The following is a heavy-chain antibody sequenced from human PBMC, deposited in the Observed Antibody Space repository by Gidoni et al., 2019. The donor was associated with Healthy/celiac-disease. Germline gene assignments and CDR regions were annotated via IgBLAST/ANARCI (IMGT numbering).Heavy chain of an antibody. V-gene: IGHV3-43*01. CDR3: AKDQTYYYDSSGYSGLDY. D-gene: IGHD3-22*01. Sequence: EVQLVESGGVVVQPGGSLRLSCAASGFTFEVYTMHWVRQAPGKGLEWVSLISWDGGSTYYADSVKGRFTISRDNSKNSLYLQMNSLRTEDTALYYCAKDQTYYYDSSGYSGLDYWGQGTLVTVSS. J-gene: IGHJ4*02. CDR2: ISWDGGST. CDR1: GFTFEVYT.